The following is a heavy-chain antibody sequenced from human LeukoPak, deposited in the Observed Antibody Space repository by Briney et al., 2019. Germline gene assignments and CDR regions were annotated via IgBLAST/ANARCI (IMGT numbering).Heavy chain of an antibody. Sequence: ASVKVSCKASRYTFTGYYMHWVRQAPGQGLEWMGWINPNSGGTNYAQKFQGRVTMTRDTSVSTAYMELSRLRSDDTAVYYCARVPKGGSYPTDYWGQGTLVTVSS. V-gene: IGHV1-2*02. CDR2: INPNSGGT. CDR1: RYTFTGYY. CDR3: ARVPKGGSYPTDY. D-gene: IGHD1-26*01. J-gene: IGHJ4*02.